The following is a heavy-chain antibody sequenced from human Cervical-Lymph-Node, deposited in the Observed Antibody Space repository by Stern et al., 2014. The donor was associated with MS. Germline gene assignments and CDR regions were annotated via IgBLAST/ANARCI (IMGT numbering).Heavy chain of an antibody. CDR3: AILQGTGSDS. V-gene: IGHV7-4-1*02. J-gene: IGHJ4*02. Sequence: QVQLVQSGSEVMKPGASVKVSCKASGYTFTTYPINWVRQAPGQGLEWLGWMDTNTVSPTYAQAFTGQYVFSLDTPVSTAFLHISGLKAEDTAVYYCAILQGTGSDSWGQGTLVTVSS. D-gene: IGHD3/OR15-3a*01. CDR1: GYTFTTYP. CDR2: MDTNTVSP.